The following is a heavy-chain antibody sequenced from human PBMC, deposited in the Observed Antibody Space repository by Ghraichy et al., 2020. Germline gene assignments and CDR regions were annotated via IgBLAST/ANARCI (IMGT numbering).Heavy chain of an antibody. CDR2: INTDGSNT. V-gene: IGHV3-74*03. Sequence: GESLNISCVGSGFTFSSSWMHWVRQTPDKGLVWVSRINTDGSNTKYADSVKGRFTISRDNAKNTLFLQMNSLRAEDTAVYYCARVLGDRYYYDNAGYSNWGQGTLVTVSS. J-gene: IGHJ4*02. CDR1: GFTFSSSW. CDR3: ARVLGDRYYYDNAGYSN. D-gene: IGHD3-22*01.